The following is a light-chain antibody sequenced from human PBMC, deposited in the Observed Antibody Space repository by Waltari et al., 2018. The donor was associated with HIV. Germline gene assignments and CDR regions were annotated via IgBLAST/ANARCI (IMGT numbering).Light chain of an antibody. V-gene: IGKV1-39*01. J-gene: IGKJ4*01. CDR2: AAS. Sequence: DIQMTQSPSSLSASVGDRVTITCRSSQSINNYLNWYQLTPGKAPKILIYAASSLQSGVPSRFSGSGSGTDFTLTISSLQPEDFASYYCQQSHSTPLTFGGGTKVEIK. CDR3: QQSHSTPLT. CDR1: QSINNY.